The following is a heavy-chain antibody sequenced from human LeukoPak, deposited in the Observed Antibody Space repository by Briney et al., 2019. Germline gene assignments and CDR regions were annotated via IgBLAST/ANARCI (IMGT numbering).Heavy chain of an antibody. CDR1: GYTFTGYY. CDR2: INPNSGGT. V-gene: IGHV1-2*02. J-gene: IGHJ4*02. CDR3: ARVPAQKYSSGWGNDY. D-gene: IGHD6-19*01. Sequence: GASVKVSCKASGYTFTGYYMHWVRQAPGQGLEWMGWINPNSGGTNYAQKFQGRVTMTRDTSISTAYMELSRLRSDDTAVYYCARVPAQKYSSGWGNDYWGQGTLVTVSS.